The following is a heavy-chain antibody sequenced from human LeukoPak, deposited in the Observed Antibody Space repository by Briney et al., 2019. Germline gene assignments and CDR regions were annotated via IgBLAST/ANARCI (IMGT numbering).Heavy chain of an antibody. V-gene: IGHV4-30-4*08. Sequence: SQTLSLTCTVSGGSISSGDYYWSWIRQPPGKGLEWNGYIYYSGSTYYNPSLKSRVTISVDTSKNQFSLKLSSVTAADTAVYYCARADRRDYDFWSGYYNPTFDYWGQGTLVTVSS. CDR3: ARADRRDYDFWSGYYNPTFDY. CDR1: GGSISSGDYY. J-gene: IGHJ4*02. CDR2: IYYSGST. D-gene: IGHD3-3*01.